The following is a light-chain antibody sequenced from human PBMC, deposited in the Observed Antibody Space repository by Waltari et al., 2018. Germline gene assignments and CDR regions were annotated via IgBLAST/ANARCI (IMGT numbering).Light chain of an antibody. J-gene: IGLJ2*01. CDR2: DVS. V-gene: IGLV2-14*03. Sequence: QSALTQPASVSGSPGQSITPPCTGTSSDVGAYNYVSWYQQHPGKAPKLMISDVSDRPSGVSNRFSGSKSGNTASLTISGLQAEDEADYFCMSYTSSSSWIFGGGTKLTVL. CDR3: MSYTSSSSWI. CDR1: SSDVGAYNY.